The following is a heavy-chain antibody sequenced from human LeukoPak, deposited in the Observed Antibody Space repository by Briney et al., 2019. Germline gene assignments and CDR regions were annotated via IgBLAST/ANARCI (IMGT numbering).Heavy chain of an antibody. CDR3: AKDRGYSGYDLRGFDY. J-gene: IGHJ4*02. V-gene: IGHV3-30*18. CDR2: ISYDGSNK. D-gene: IGHD5-12*01. CDR1: GFTFSSYG. Sequence: GGSLRLSRAASGFTFSSYGMHWVRQAPGKGLEWVAVISYDGSNKCYADSVKGRFTISRDNSKNTLYLQMNSLRAEDTAVYYCAKDRGYSGYDLRGFDYWGQGTLVTVSS.